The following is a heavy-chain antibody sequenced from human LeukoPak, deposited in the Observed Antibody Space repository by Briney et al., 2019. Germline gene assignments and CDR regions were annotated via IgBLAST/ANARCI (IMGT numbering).Heavy chain of an antibody. CDR1: GFTFHNFA. Sequence: PGGSLRLSCAASGFTFHNFAMSWVRQAPGKGLEWVSSISSSGEFTFYADSVKGRFTIFRDNSRYTLYLQMNSLRAEDAAMYYCVKDRPNYYESNGDYYKRDGDFWGKGTLVTVSA. CDR3: VKDRPNYYESNGDYYKRDGDF. D-gene: IGHD3-22*01. CDR2: ISSSGEFT. V-gene: IGHV3-23*01. J-gene: IGHJ4*02.